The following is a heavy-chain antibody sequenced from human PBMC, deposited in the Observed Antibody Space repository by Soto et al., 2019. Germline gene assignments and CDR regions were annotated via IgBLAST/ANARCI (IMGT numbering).Heavy chain of an antibody. CDR1: GGSFSGYY. J-gene: IGHJ4*02. CDR2: INHSGST. V-gene: IGHV4-34*01. CDR3: ARIPERLGYCSSTSCSRKYFDY. D-gene: IGHD2-2*01. Sequence: SETLSLTCAVYGGSFSGYYWSWIRQPPGKGLEWIGEINHSGSTNYNPSLKSRVTISVDTSKNQFSLKLSSVTAADTAVYYCARIPERLGYCSSTSCSRKYFDYWGQGTLVTVSS.